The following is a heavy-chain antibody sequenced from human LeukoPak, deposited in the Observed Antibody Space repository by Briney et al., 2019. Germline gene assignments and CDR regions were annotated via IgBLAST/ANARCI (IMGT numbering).Heavy chain of an antibody. CDR3: ARTLGSRYYYYYYMDV. CDR1: GGSIGSSSYY. Sequence: TSETLSLTCTVSGGSIGSSSYYWGCIRQPPGKGLECIGSIYYSGSTYYNPSLKSRVTISVDTSKHQFSLKLSSVTAADTAVYYCARTLGSRYYYYYYMDVWGKGTTVTVSS. CDR2: IYYSGST. D-gene: IGHD1-26*01. J-gene: IGHJ6*03. V-gene: IGHV4-39*07.